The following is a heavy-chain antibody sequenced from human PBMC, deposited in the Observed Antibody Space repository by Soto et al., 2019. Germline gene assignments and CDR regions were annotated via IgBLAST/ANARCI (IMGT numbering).Heavy chain of an antibody. J-gene: IGHJ6*02. CDR1: GFTFSSYA. V-gene: IGHV3-23*01. CDR2: ISGSGGST. Sequence: GGSLRLSCAASGFTFSSYAMSWVRQAPGKGLEWVSAISGSGGSTYYADSVKGRFTISRDNSKNTLYLQMNSLRAEDTAVYYCAKELGYCSGGSCYSGYYYYYYGMDVWGQGTTVTVSS. D-gene: IGHD2-15*01. CDR3: AKELGYCSGGSCYSGYYYYYYGMDV.